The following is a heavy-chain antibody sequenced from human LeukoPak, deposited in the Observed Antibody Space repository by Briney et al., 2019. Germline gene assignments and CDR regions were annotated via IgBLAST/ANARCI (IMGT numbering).Heavy chain of an antibody. CDR3: ARDHGAVAGTNGFDY. CDR1: GFTFSSYE. V-gene: IGHV3-48*03. Sequence: PGGSLRLSCAASGFTFSSYEMNWVRQAPGKGLEWVSYISSSDSTIYYADSVKGRSTISRDNAKNSLYLQMNSLRAEDTAVYYCARDHGAVAGTNGFDYWGQGTLVTVSS. J-gene: IGHJ4*02. CDR2: ISSSDSTI. D-gene: IGHD6-19*01.